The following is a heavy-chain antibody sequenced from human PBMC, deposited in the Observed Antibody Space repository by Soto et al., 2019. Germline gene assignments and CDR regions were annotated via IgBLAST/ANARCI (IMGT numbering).Heavy chain of an antibody. CDR3: ATEGGYPGSNFYGAY. D-gene: IGHD1-26*01. CDR2: IKGSHAGGTT. V-gene: IGHV3-15*01. J-gene: IGHJ4*02. CDR1: GFTFTKAY. Sequence: EVQLVESGGGLVEPGGSIRLSCVASGFTFTKAYMTWVRQAPGKGLEWVGRIKGSHAGGTTDYATSVKGRFTISRDDSKNTLYLQMNSLKTEDTSVYYCATEGGYPGSNFYGAYWGQGTRVTVSS.